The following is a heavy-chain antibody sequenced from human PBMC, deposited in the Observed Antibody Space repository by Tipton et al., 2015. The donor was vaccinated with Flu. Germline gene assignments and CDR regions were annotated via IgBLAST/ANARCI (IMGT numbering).Heavy chain of an antibody. CDR3: ARGEDVLLWFGELFPPDY. D-gene: IGHD3-10*01. Sequence: SLRLSCAASGFTFSSYWMSWVRQAPGKGLEWVANIKQDGSEKYYVDSVKGRFTISRDNAKNSLYLQMNSLRAEDTAVYYCARGEDVLLWFGELFPPDYWGQGTLVTVSS. CDR1: GFTFSSYW. V-gene: IGHV3-7*01. J-gene: IGHJ4*02. CDR2: IKQDGSEK.